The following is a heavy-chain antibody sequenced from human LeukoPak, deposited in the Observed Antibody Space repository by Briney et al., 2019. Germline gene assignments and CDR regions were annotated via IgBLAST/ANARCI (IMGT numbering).Heavy chain of an antibody. CDR1: GFTFSSYW. Sequence: GGSLRLSCAASGFTFSSYWMSWVRQAPGKGLEGVANIKQDGSEKYYVDSVKGRFTISRDNAKNSLYLQMNSLRAEDTAVYYCARDRDCSSTSCDVEDDAFDIWGQGTMVTVSS. CDR3: ARDRDCSSTSCDVEDDAFDI. V-gene: IGHV3-7*01. CDR2: IKQDGSEK. D-gene: IGHD2-2*01. J-gene: IGHJ3*02.